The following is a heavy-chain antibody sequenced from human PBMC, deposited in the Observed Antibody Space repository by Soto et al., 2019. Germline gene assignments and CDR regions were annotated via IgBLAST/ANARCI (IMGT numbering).Heavy chain of an antibody. J-gene: IGHJ4*02. D-gene: IGHD6-19*01. CDR2: ISYDGSNK. Sequence: GGSLRLSCAASGFTFSRYGMHWVRQAPGKGLEWVAVISYDGSNKYYADSVKGRFTISRDNSKNTLYLQMNSLRAEDAAVYYCAKTPYGQWLVNDYWGQGTLVTVSS. CDR3: AKTPYGQWLVNDY. CDR1: GFTFSRYG. V-gene: IGHV3-30*18.